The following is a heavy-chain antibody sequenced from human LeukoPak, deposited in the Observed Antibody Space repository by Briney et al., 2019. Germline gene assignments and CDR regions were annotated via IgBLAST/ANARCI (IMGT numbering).Heavy chain of an antibody. CDR1: GFSFNYYG. CDR2: IRFDGRDQ. J-gene: IGHJ4*02. Sequence: GGTLGLSCAASGFSFNYYGMHWLRQAPGKGLELVAFIRFDGRDQYYADSADGRFTISRDNSKNTLDQHMTSLRAEETAVYYCPRAVSSDSGWYYFDHWGKGTLVTVSS. D-gene: IGHD6-19*01. V-gene: IGHV3-30*02. CDR3: PRAVSSDSGWYYFDH.